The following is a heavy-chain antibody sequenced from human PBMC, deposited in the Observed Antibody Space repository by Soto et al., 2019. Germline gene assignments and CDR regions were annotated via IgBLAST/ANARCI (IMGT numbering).Heavy chain of an antibody. V-gene: IGHV3-64*04. D-gene: IGHD2-15*01. CDR1: GFTFSSYA. CDR2: ISSNGGST. CDR3: AKEKGWPPLLSY. Sequence: PGGSLRLSCSASGFTFSSYAMHWVRQAPGKGLEYVSAISSNGGSTYYADSVKGRFTISRDNSKNTLYLQMNSLRAEDTAVYYCAKEKGWPPLLSYWGQGTLVTVSS. J-gene: IGHJ4*02.